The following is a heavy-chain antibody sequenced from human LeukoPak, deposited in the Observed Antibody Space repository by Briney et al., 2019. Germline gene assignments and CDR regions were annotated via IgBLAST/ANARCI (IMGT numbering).Heavy chain of an antibody. J-gene: IGHJ6*03. CDR2: ISGSGGST. CDR3: AKDGLWQQLVGLQGYYYYMDV. Sequence: GGSLRLSCAASGFTFSSYAMSWVRQAPGKGLEWVSAISGSGGSTYYADSVKGRFTISRDNSKNTLYLQMNSLRAEDTAVYYCAKDGLWQQLVGLQGYYYYMDVWGKGTTVTVSS. D-gene: IGHD6-13*01. V-gene: IGHV3-23*01. CDR1: GFTFSSYA.